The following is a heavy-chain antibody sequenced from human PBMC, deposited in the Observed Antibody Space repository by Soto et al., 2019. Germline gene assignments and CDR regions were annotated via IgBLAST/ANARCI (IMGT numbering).Heavy chain of an antibody. CDR2: VSPYNGNT. J-gene: IGHJ4*02. D-gene: IGHD1-26*01. CDR3: ARSVGITWPEHPGGY. V-gene: IGHV1-18*01. CDR1: GYTFSTYG. Sequence: QVQLMQSGAEVKQPGASVKVSCKASGYTFSTYGINWVRQAPGQGLEWMGWVSPYNGNTNYSQKFQGRVIMTTDTATHPAYMERRRLRLGATAVYCFARSVGITWPEHPGGYWGQGTVVTVS.